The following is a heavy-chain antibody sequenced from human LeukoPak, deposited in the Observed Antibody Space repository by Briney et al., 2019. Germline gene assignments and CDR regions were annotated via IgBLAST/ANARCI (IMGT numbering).Heavy chain of an antibody. CDR1: GFTFSSYA. J-gene: IGHJ5*02. CDR2: ISGSGGST. Sequence: LPRGSLRLSCAASGFTFSSYAMSWVRQAPGKGLEWVSAISGSGGSTYYADSVKGRFTISRDNSKNTLYLQMNSLRAEDTAVYYCAKALILYYDFWSGPPMFDPWGQGTLVTVSS. CDR3: AKALILYYDFWSGPPMFDP. D-gene: IGHD3-3*01. V-gene: IGHV3-23*01.